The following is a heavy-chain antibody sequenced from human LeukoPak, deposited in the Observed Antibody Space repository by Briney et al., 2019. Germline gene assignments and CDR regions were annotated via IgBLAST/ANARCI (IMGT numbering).Heavy chain of an antibody. Sequence: GGSLRLSCAASGFTFSSYSMSWLRQAPGQGLEWVSSISSSSSYIYYADSVKGRFTISRDNAKNSLYLQMNSLRAEDTAVYYCAGAQGPGYWGQGTLVTVSS. CDR1: GFTFSSYS. J-gene: IGHJ4*02. CDR3: AGAQGPGY. CDR2: ISSSSSYI. D-gene: IGHD1-14*01. V-gene: IGHV3-21*01.